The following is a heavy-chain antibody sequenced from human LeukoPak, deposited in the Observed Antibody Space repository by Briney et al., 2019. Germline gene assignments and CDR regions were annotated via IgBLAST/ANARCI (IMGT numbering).Heavy chain of an antibody. V-gene: IGHV4-31*03. CDR1: GGSISSGGYY. CDR2: IYYSGST. CDR3: ASSTYYDFWSGYYLFDY. Sequence: SETLSLTCTASGGSISSGGYYWSWIRQHPGKGLEWIGYIYYSGSTYYNPSLKSRVTISVDTSKNQFSLKLSSVTAADTAVYYCASSTYYDFWSGYYLFDYWGQGTLVTVSS. J-gene: IGHJ4*02. D-gene: IGHD3-3*01.